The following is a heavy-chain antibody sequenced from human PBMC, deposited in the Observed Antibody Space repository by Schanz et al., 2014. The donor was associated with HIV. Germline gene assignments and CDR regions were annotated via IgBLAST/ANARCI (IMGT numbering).Heavy chain of an antibody. D-gene: IGHD3-3*01. J-gene: IGHJ4*02. CDR2: IWYDGSNT. Sequence: VHLVESGGGLVQPGGSLRLSCAASGFTFSSYGMHWVRQAPGKGLEWVAVIWYDGSNTYYGDSVKGRFTISRDNSKNTLYLQMNSLRPEETAVYYCAKDPYEFWSGYYYFDDWGQGTLVTVSS. CDR3: AKDPYEFWSGYYYFDD. V-gene: IGHV3-30*02. CDR1: GFTFSSYG.